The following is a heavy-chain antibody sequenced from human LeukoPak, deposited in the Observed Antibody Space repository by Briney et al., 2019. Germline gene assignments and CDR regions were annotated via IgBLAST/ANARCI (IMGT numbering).Heavy chain of an antibody. V-gene: IGHV3-23*01. D-gene: IGHD2-2*01. CDR3: ARDRVVVPAAFDY. CDR1: GFTFSSYT. J-gene: IGHJ4*02. CDR2: ICGSGGST. Sequence: GGSLRLSCAASGFTFSSYTMSWVRQAPGKGLEWVSDICGSGGSTYYADSVKGRFTISRDNSKNTLYLKMDSLRSDDTAVYYCARDRVVVPAAFDYWGQGTLVTVSS.